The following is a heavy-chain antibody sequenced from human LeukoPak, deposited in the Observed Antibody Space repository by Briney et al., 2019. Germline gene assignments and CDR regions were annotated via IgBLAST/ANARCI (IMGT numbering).Heavy chain of an antibody. V-gene: IGHV1-18*01. CDR3: ARGPMVRGVIQYYFDY. J-gene: IGHJ4*02. Sequence: ASVKVSCKASGYTFTSYGISWVRQAPGQGLEWMGWISAYNGNTNYAQKLQGRVTMTADTSTSTAYMELRSLRSDDTAVYYCARGPMVRGVIQYYFDYWGQGTLVTVSS. CDR2: ISAYNGNT. CDR1: GYTFTSYG. D-gene: IGHD3-10*01.